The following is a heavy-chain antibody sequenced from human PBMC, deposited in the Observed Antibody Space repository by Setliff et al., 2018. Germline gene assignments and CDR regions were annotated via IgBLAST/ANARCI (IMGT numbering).Heavy chain of an antibody. CDR3: ARTPPNRGLSNGWYVDY. J-gene: IGHJ4*02. CDR2: VDCNSGSV. D-gene: IGHD6-19*01. Sequence: ASVKVSCKASGYTFSDYLIHWVRQAPGLRPEWIGRVDCNSGSVHYAQNFQSRVSVTRDPSTTTAFMDLRGLRSDDTAVYYCARTPPNRGLSNGWYVDYWGQGALVTVSS. CDR1: GYTFSDYL. V-gene: IGHV1-46*01.